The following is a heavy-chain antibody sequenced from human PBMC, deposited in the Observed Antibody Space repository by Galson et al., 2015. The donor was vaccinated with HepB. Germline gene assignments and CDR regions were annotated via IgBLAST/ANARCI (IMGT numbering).Heavy chain of an antibody. V-gene: IGHV3-48*04. CDR1: GFTFSSYS. CDR3: ARERWFGEGPFYGMDV. Sequence: SLRLDCADYGFTFSSYSMNWVRQAQGKGLEWVSYFCSSSSTIYYADSVKGRFTIPRDNAKNSLYLQMNSLRAEDTAVYYCARERWFGEGPFYGMDVWGQGTTVTVSS. D-gene: IGHD3-10*01. CDR2: FCSSSSTI. J-gene: IGHJ6*02.